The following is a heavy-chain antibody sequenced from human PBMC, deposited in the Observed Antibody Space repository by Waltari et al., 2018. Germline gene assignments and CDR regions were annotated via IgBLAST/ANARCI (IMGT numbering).Heavy chain of an antibody. Sequence: EVQLVQSGAEVKKPGESLKISCKGSGYSFTSYWIGWVRQMPGKGLEWMGIIYPGAADTSYIPCVQGQVTTAANKSINTAYLQWSSLKASDTAMYYCAGSSSGPFGYWGQGTLVTVSS. D-gene: IGHD6-13*01. J-gene: IGHJ4*02. CDR2: IYPGAADT. CDR1: GYSFTSYW. CDR3: AGSSSGPFGY. V-gene: IGHV5-51*01.